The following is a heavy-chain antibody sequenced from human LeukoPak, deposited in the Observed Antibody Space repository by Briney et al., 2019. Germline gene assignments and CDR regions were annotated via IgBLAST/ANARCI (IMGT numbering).Heavy chain of an antibody. CDR2: INHSGST. Sequence: SETLSLTCAVYGGSFSGYYWSWIRQPPGKGLEWIGEINHSGSTNYNPSLKSRVTISVDTSKNQFSLKLSSVTAADTAVYYCARDPTYGGNSVGWFDPWGQGTLVTVSS. V-gene: IGHV4-34*01. CDR1: GGSFSGYY. CDR3: ARDPTYGGNSVGWFDP. D-gene: IGHD4-23*01. J-gene: IGHJ5*02.